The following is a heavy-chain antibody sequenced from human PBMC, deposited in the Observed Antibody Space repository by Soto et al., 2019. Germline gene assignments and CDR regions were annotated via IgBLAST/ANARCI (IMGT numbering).Heavy chain of an antibody. V-gene: IGHV4-59*08. CDR2: IYYSGST. J-gene: IGHJ6*03. CDR1: GGSISSYY. CDR3: ATTGSYYYYMDV. Sequence: SETLSLTSTVSGGSISSYYWSWIRQPPGKGLEWIGYIYYSGSTNYNPSLKSRVTISVDTSKNQFSLKLSSVTAADTAVYYCATTGSYYYYMDVWGKGTTVTVSS.